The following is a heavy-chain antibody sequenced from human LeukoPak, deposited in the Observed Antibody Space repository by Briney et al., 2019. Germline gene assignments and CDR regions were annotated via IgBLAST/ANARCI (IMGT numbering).Heavy chain of an antibody. CDR1: GFTFSDYY. D-gene: IGHD6-19*01. CDR2: ISSSGSTI. J-gene: IGHJ4*02. Sequence: PGGSLRLSCAASGFTFSDYYMSWIRQAPGKGLEWVSYISSSGSTIYYADAAKGRFTISRDNSKNTVYLQINSLRAEDTAVYYCGKTTTGYSSGQKPAWPVDYWGQGTLVTVSS. CDR3: GKTTTGYSSGQKPAWPVDY. V-gene: IGHV3-11*01.